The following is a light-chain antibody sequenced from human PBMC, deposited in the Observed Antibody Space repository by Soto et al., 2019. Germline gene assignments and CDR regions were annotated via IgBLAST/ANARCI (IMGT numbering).Light chain of an antibody. J-gene: IGKJ2*01. V-gene: IGKV3-11*01. Sequence: EIVLTQSPATLSLSPGERATLSCRASQSVSSYLAWYQQKPGQAPRLLIYDASNRATGIPARFSGSVSGTDFTLTIGSLEPEDFAVYYCKQPYTFGQGTKLEIK. CDR2: DAS. CDR3: KQPYT. CDR1: QSVSSY.